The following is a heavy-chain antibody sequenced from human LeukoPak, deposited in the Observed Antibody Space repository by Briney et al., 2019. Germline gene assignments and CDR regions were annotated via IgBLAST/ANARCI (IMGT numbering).Heavy chain of an antibody. J-gene: IGHJ5*02. D-gene: IGHD3-10*01. CDR2: IYSGGSA. V-gene: IGHV3-53*01. CDR3: ARDSGSS. CDR1: GFTVTNNY. Sequence: GGSLRLSCAASGFTVTNNYVSWVRQAPGKGLEWVSVIYSGGSAYYADSVKGRFTVSRDIAKNTLYLQMNSLRAEDTAVYYCARDSGSSWGQGTLVTVSS.